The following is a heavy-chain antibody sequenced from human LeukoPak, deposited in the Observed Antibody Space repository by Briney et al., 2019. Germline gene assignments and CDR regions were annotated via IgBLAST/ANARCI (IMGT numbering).Heavy chain of an antibody. Sequence: ASVKVSCKASGGTFSSYAISWVRQAPGQGLEWMGGIIPMFNTTKYAQKFQDRVTITADKSASTAYMELSSLRSEDTAVYYCARDRRLAVAANFDYWGQGTLVTVSS. D-gene: IGHD6-19*01. V-gene: IGHV1-69*06. CDR3: ARDRRLAVAANFDY. CDR2: IIPMFNTT. J-gene: IGHJ4*02. CDR1: GGTFSSYA.